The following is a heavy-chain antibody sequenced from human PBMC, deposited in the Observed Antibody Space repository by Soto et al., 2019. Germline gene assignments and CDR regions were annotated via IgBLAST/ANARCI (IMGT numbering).Heavy chain of an antibody. J-gene: IGHJ6*02. CDR1: GGTFSSYA. Sequence: SVKVSCKASGGTFSSYAISWVRQAPGQGLEWMGGIIPIFGTANYAQKFQGRVTITADESTSTAYMELSSLRSADTAVYYCARFFGHSSSSANYFYYGMDVWGQGTTVTVSS. D-gene: IGHD6-6*01. CDR3: ARFFGHSSSSANYFYYGMDV. V-gene: IGHV1-69*13. CDR2: IIPIFGTA.